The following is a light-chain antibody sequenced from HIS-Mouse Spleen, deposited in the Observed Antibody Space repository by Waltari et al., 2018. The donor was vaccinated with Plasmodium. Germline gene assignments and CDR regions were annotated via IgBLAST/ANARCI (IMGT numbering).Light chain of an antibody. CDR3: CSYAGSSTYV. Sequence: QSALTQPASVSGSPGQSITIPCTGTSIDVGSYNLVTWYQQHPGKAPKLMIYEGSKRPSGVSNRFSGSKSGNTASLTISGLQAEDEADYYCCSYAGSSTYVFGTGTKVTVL. CDR1: SIDVGSYNL. J-gene: IGLJ1*01. CDR2: EGS. V-gene: IGLV2-23*01.